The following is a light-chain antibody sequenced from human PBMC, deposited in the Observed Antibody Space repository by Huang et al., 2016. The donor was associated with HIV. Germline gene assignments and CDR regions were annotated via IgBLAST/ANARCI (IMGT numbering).Light chain of an antibody. CDR2: ASS. CDR3: QQYSSNLLYT. CDR1: QSIRTY. Sequence: DIQMTQSPSSLSASVGDRVTITCRASQSIRTYFNWYHQKPGKAPNLLIYASSNLQNWVPSRFSGNGSGTDFTLTISNLQPEDFATYYCQQYSSNLLYTFGQGTKLEI. V-gene: IGKV1-39*01. J-gene: IGKJ2*01.